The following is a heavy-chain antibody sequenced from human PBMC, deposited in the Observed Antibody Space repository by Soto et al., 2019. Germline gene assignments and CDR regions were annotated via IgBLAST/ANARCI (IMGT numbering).Heavy chain of an antibody. J-gene: IGHJ3*02. D-gene: IGHD1-20*01. CDR3: AKDRVNHNSVWDPFDI. Sequence: PGGSLRLSCAASGFTFSIFAMSWVRQAPGKGLEWVSGMGGSNDDTYYADSVKGRFTISRDNSKNTLFLQTNSLRAEDTAVYYCAKDRVNHNSVWDPFDIWGQGTMVTVSS. CDR1: GFTFSIFA. CDR2: MGGSNDDT. V-gene: IGHV3-23*01.